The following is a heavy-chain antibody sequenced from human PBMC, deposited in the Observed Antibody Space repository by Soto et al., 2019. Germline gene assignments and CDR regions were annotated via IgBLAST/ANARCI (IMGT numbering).Heavy chain of an antibody. CDR2: INSDGSST. CDR3: ARVEFEYNWNRLIDY. V-gene: IGHV3-74*01. Sequence: GGSLRLSCAASGFTFSSYWMHWVRQAPGKGLVWVSRINSDGSSTSYEDSVKGRFTISRDNAKNTLYLQMNSLRAEDTAVYYCARVEFEYNWNRLIDYWGQGTLVTVSS. D-gene: IGHD1-20*01. J-gene: IGHJ4*02. CDR1: GFTFSSYW.